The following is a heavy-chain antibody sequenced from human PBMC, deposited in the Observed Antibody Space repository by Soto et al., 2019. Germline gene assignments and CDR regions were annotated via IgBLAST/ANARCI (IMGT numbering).Heavy chain of an antibody. CDR1: GGSFSRYA. V-gene: IGHV1-69*13. D-gene: IGHD3-22*01. J-gene: IGHJ4*02. CDR3: ARGVHHDSSGYSSFY. Sequence: SVTVSCKPCGGSFSRYAIDWVRQAPGHGLEWMGGIIPIFGNANYAQKLQSRITITADESTSPASMELSTLSSEDTAVYYCARGVHHDSSGYSSFYWGQGTLVTVSS. CDR2: IIPIFGNA.